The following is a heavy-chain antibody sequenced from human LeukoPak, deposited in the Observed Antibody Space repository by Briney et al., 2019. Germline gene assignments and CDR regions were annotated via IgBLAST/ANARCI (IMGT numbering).Heavy chain of an antibody. CDR2: VYYSGSA. CDR1: GGSISSYY. D-gene: IGHD3-16*02. V-gene: IGHV4-59*01. CDR3: AREATYYDYVWGSYHYFDY. Sequence: PSETLSLTCTVSGGSISSYYWSWIRQPPGKGLEWIGYVYYSGSANYNPSLKSRVTISVDTSKNQFSLKLSSVTAADTAVYYRAREATYYDYVWGSYHYFDYWGQGTLVTVSS. J-gene: IGHJ4*02.